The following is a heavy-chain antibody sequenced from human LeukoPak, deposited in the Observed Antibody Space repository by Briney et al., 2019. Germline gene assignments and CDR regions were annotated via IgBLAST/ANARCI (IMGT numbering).Heavy chain of an antibody. Sequence: GGSLRLSCAASGFTFSSYSMNWVRQAPGQGLEWVSFISSGSSDIYYADSVKCRFTISRDNAQNSLFLQMNSLRDEDTAVYSCARASCYLRNCYYYGMDVWGQGTTVTVSS. CDR2: ISSGSSDI. CDR1: GFTFSSYS. D-gene: IGHD2-2*01. J-gene: IGHJ6*02. V-gene: IGHV3-48*02. CDR3: ARASCYLRNCYYYGMDV.